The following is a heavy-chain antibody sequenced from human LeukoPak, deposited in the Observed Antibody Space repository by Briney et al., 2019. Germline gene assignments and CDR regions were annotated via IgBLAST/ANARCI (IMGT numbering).Heavy chain of an antibody. V-gene: IGHV3-7*01. CDR1: GFTFSSYA. D-gene: IGHD5-12*01. CDR3: ARHTWQWLPFDD. Sequence: PGGSLRLSCAASGFTFSSYAMSWVRQAPGKGLEWVANIKQDGSEKYYVDSVKGRFTISRDNAKNSLYLQMNSLRAEDTAVYYCARHTWQWLPFDDWGQGTQVTISS. CDR2: IKQDGSEK. J-gene: IGHJ4*02.